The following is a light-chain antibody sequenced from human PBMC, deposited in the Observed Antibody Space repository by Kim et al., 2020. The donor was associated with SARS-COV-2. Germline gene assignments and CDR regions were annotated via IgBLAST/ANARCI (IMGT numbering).Light chain of an antibody. CDR1: GLGNYY. J-gene: IGLJ2*01. V-gene: IGLV3-19*01. CDR2: GNN. CDR3: NSRDSSGVV. Sequence: SVSLSQTGRFTVRGDGLGNYYSSWYQQKPGPAPVLVFYGNNNRPSVIPHRFSGSSSRDTATLTITGTQAEDDADYYCNSRDSSGVVFGGGTQLTVL.